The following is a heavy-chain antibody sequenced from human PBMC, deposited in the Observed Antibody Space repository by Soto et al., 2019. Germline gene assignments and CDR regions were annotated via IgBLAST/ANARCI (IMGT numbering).Heavy chain of an antibody. CDR1: GGSISSYY. CDR3: ARDRYDFWSGPGLGAFDI. Sequence: PSETLSLTCTVSGGSISSYYWSWIRQPPGKGLEWIGYIYYSGSTNYNPSLKSRVTISVDTSKNQFSLKLGSVTAADTAVYYCARDRYDFWSGPGLGAFDIWGQGTMVT. V-gene: IGHV4-59*01. J-gene: IGHJ3*02. D-gene: IGHD3-3*01. CDR2: IYYSGST.